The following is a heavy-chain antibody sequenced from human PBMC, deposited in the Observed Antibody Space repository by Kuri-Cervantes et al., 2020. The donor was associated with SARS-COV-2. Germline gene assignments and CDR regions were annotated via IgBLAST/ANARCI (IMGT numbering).Heavy chain of an antibody. CDR2: IYYSGST. V-gene: IGHV4-59*01. D-gene: IGHD3-3*01. J-gene: IGHJ4*02. Sequence: ESLKISCTVSGGSISSYYWSWIRQPPGKGLEWIGYIYYSGSTNYNPSLKSRVTISVDTSKNQFSLKLSSVTAADTAVYYCARDVRFLEGGLFDYWGQGTLVTVSS. CDR1: GGSISSYY. CDR3: ARDVRFLEGGLFDY.